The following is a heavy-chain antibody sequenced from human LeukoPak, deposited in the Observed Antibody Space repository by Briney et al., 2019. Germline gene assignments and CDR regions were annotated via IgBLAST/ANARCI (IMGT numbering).Heavy chain of an antibody. Sequence: SQTLSLTCAISGDSVSTNSAAWSWIRLSPSRGLEWLGRTYYRSKWYNDYPISVRGRIAINPDISKNQFSLQLNSVTPEDTAIYYCARGLTVTGYYFDYWGQGTLVTVSS. D-gene: IGHD6-19*01. V-gene: IGHV6-1*01. CDR3: ARGLTVTGYYFDY. J-gene: IGHJ4*02. CDR2: TYYRSKWYN. CDR1: GDSVSTNSAA.